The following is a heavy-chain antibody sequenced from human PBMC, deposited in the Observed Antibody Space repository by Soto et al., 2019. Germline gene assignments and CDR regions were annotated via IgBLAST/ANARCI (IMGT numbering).Heavy chain of an antibody. Sequence: QVTLKESGPVLVKPTETLTLTCAVSGFSLNNIRMGVSWIRQPPGKAPEWLAQIFSNDEKSFRPSLKNRLTISRDTSRRQVVLTMPNMNPVDTATYYCARMSLTSATVGRGAFDVWGQGTVVTVSS. V-gene: IGHV2-26*01. CDR2: IFSNDEK. CDR1: GFSLNNIRMG. CDR3: ARMSLTSATVGRGAFDV. D-gene: IGHD4-17*01. J-gene: IGHJ3*01.